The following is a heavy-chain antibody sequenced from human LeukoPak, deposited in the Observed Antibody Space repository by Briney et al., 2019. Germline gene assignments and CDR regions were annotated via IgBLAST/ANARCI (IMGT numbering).Heavy chain of an antibody. J-gene: IGHJ3*02. D-gene: IGHD3-10*01. CDR3: ARDSVRGVTDAFDI. CDR2: IIPIFGTA. CDR1: GGTFSSYA. V-gene: IGHV1-69*01. Sequence: GASVKVSCKASGGTFSSYAISWVRQAPGQGLEWMGGIIPIFGTANYAQKFQGRVTITADESTSTAYMELSSLRSEDTAVYYCARDSVRGVTDAFDIWGQGTMVTVSS.